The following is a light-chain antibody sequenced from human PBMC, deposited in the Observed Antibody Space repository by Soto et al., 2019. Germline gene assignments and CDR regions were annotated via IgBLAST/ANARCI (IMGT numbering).Light chain of an antibody. CDR3: QQYNTYSRT. CDR1: ESISSW. CDR2: QAS. V-gene: IGKV1-5*03. J-gene: IGKJ1*01. Sequence: DIPMTQSPSTLSASVGDRVTFTCRASESISSWLAWYQQKPGKAPKLLIYQASILESGVPSRFSGSGSGTEFTLTISSLQPDDVAIYYCQQYNTYSRTFGHGTKVEIK.